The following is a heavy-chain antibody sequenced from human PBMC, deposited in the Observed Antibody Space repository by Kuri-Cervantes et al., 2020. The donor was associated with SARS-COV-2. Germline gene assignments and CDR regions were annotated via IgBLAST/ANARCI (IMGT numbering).Heavy chain of an antibody. D-gene: IGHD3-3*01. CDR3: ARPISGGFDS. V-gene: IGHV1-69*04. J-gene: IGHJ4*02. CDR2: IAPVADIT. Sequence: SVKVSCKASGVNFSGSAFSWVRQAPGQSLEWLGRIAPVADITHYSQQFRDRVTITADKSTSTVYMELNSLISEDTAVYFCARPISGGFDSWGQGTLVTVSS. CDR1: GVNFSGSA.